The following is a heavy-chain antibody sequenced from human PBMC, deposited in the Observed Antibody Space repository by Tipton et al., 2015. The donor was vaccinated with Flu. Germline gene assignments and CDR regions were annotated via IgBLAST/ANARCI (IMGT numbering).Heavy chain of an antibody. D-gene: IGHD3-10*01. CDR1: GFTVSSNY. Sequence: SLRLSCAAPGFTVSSNYMCWVRQAPGKGLEWVSAIYSSGSTYYTDSVKGRFTISRDNSRNTLYLQMNSLRAEDTAVYYCARGRGFGELFFDYWGQGTLVTVSS. CDR2: IYSSGST. J-gene: IGHJ4*02. V-gene: IGHV3-53*01. CDR3: ARGRGFGELFFDY.